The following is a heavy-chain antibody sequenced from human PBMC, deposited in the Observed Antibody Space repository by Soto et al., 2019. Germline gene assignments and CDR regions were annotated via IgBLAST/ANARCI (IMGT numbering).Heavy chain of an antibody. Sequence: SETLSLTCAVSGGSVSSSNWWGWVRQPPGKGLEWIGEVFPTGSTNYNPSLKSRVTISVDTSKNQFSLKLSSVTAADTAVYYCARTETYYYDSSGYYYPYYFDYWGQGTLVTV. J-gene: IGHJ4*02. CDR1: GGSVSSSNW. V-gene: IGHV4-4*02. CDR3: ARTETYYYDSSGYYYPYYFDY. D-gene: IGHD3-22*01. CDR2: VFPTGST.